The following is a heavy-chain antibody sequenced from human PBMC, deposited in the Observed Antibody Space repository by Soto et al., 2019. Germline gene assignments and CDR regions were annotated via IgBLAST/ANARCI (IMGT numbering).Heavy chain of an antibody. CDR2: INGVNGNT. CDR3: ARGSNAGLDY. V-gene: IGHV1-3*01. Sequence: QVPVVQSGAEVNKPGASVKVSCKASGYTFRAYRMNRVRQAPGQRLEWMGWINGVNGNTEYSQTFQGRVTITRDTSASIAYMELSSLRPEDTAVYYCARGSNAGLDYWGQGTLVTVSS. J-gene: IGHJ4*02. CDR1: GYTFRAYR. D-gene: IGHD4-4*01.